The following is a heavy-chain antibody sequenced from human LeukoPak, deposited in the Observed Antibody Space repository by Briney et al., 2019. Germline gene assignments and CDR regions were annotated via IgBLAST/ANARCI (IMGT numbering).Heavy chain of an antibody. D-gene: IGHD2/OR15-2a*01. CDR1: GFTFSSYA. J-gene: IGHJ4*02. Sequence: GGSLRLSCAASGFTFSSYAMSWVRQAPGKGLEWVSVIYSGGSTYYADSVKGRFTISRHNSENSLYLQMNSLRAEDTAVYFCARGKNVLDFWGQGTLVTVSS. V-gene: IGHV3-53*04. CDR3: ARGKNVLDF. CDR2: IYSGGST.